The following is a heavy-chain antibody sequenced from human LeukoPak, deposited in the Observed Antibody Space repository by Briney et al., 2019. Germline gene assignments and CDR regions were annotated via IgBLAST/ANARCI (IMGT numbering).Heavy chain of an antibody. J-gene: IGHJ4*02. CDR1: GFTFSTYW. Sequence: GGSLRLSCAASGFTFSTYWMHWVRQVPGKGLEWVTFIRYDGTNEYYADSVRGRFTISRDNSKNTLYLQMNSLRPEDTAVYYCARVEAVYYYGSASPYSPYWGQGTLVTVSS. V-gene: IGHV3-30*02. CDR2: IRYDGTNE. CDR3: ARVEAVYYYGSASPYSPY. D-gene: IGHD3-10*01.